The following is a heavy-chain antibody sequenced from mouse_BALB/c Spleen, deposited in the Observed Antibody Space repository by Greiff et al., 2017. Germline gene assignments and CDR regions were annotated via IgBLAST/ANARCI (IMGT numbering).Heavy chain of an antibody. V-gene: IGHV7-3*02. CDR3: ARASPIYAMDY. J-gene: IGHJ4*01. Sequence: DVMLVESGGGLVQPGGSLRLSCATSGFTFTDYYMSWVRQPPGKALEWLGFIRNKANGYTTEYSASVKGRFTISRDNSQSILYLQMNTLRAEDSATYYGARASPIYAMDYWGQGTSVTVSS. CDR2: IRNKANGYTT. CDR1: GFTFTDYY.